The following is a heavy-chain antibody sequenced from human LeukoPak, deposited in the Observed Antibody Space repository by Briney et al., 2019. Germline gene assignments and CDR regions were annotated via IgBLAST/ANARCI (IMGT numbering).Heavy chain of an antibody. Sequence: GGSLRLSCAASGFTYSSYTMTWVRQAPGKGLEWVSTINARGDNTYYADSVKGRFTISRDNSKNTLYLQMNSLRAEDTAVYFCAKEGRSTTPGYWGQGTLVTVSS. CDR1: GFTYSSYT. CDR3: AKEGRSTTPGY. D-gene: IGHD6-13*01. CDR2: INARGDNT. V-gene: IGHV3-23*01. J-gene: IGHJ4*02.